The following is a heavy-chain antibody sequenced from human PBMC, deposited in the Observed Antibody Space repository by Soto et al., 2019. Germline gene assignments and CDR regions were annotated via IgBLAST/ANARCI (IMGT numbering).Heavy chain of an antibody. CDR3: AKDSDFWSGYYELDY. J-gene: IGHJ4*02. CDR1: GFTFSSYA. CDR2: ISGSGGST. D-gene: IGHD3-3*01. Sequence: RRLSCAASGFTFSSYAMSWVRQAPGKGLEWVSAISGSGGSTYYADSVKGRFTISRDNSKNTLYLQMNSLRAEDTAVYYCAKDSDFWSGYYELDYWGQGTLVTVSS. V-gene: IGHV3-23*01.